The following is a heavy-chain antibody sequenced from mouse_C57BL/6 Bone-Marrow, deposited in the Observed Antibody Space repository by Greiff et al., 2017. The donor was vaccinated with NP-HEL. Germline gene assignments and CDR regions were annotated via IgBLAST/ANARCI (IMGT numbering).Heavy chain of an antibody. J-gene: IGHJ2*01. CDR3: ARGWLLDY. D-gene: IGHD2-3*01. CDR1: GFTFSSYA. Sequence: EVQRVESGGGLVKPGGSLKLSCAASGFTFSSYAMSWVRQTPETRLEWVATISDGGSYTYYPDNVKGRFTISRDNAKNNLYLQMSHLKSEDTAMYYCARGWLLDYWGQGTTLTVSS. CDR2: ISDGGSYT. V-gene: IGHV5-4*01.